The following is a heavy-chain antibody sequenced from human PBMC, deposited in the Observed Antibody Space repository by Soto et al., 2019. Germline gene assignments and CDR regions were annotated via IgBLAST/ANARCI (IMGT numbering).Heavy chain of an antibody. CDR2: IYYSGRT. CDR1: GGSISSYY. V-gene: IGHV4-59*01. D-gene: IGHD3-22*01. J-gene: IGHJ4*02. CDR3: AGVYDSSGYYDGGFDY. Sequence: SETLSLTCTASGGSISSYYWSWIRQPPGKGLEWIGYIYYSGRTNYNPSLKSRVTITVDTTKNQFSLKLSSVTAADTAVYYCAGVYDSSGYYDGGFDYWGQGTLVTVSS.